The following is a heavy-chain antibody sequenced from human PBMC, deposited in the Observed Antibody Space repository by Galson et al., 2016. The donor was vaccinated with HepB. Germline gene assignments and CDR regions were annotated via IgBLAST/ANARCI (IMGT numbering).Heavy chain of an antibody. V-gene: IGHV3-20*04. D-gene: IGHD3-10*01. CDR2: ITWDGDNT. CDR3: ARDRGMYYYFGMAV. J-gene: IGHJ6*04. Sequence: SLRLSCAASGPNFDDYGMTWVRQGPGNGLEWVAGITWDGDNTAYADSVKGRFTISRDNAKNSLHLQMNSLRPEDTALYYCARDRGMYYYFGMAVWGKGTTVTVSS. CDR1: GPNFDDYG.